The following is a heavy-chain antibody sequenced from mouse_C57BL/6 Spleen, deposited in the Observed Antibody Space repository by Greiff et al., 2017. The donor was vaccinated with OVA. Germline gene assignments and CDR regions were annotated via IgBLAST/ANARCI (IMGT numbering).Heavy chain of an antibody. J-gene: IGHJ2*01. Sequence: QVHVKQSGAELVRPGASVKLSCKASGYTFTDYYINWVKQRPGQGLEWIARIYPGSGNTYYNEKFKGKATLTAEKSSSTAYMQLSSLTSEDSAVYFCARSSGYDTFDYWGQGTTLTVSS. D-gene: IGHD2-2*01. V-gene: IGHV1-76*01. CDR2: IYPGSGNT. CDR1: GYTFTDYY. CDR3: ARSSGYDTFDY.